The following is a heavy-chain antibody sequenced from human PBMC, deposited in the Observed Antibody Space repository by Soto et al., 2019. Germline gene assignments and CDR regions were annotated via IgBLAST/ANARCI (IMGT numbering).Heavy chain of an antibody. D-gene: IGHD4-17*01. J-gene: IGHJ4*02. CDR1: GFSLSTSGVG. V-gene: IGHV2-5*02. Sequence: QITLKESGPTLVKPTQTLTLTCTFSGFSLSTSGVGVGWIRQPPGKALELLALIYWDDDKYYSPSLKSKLTLTKDTSKNQVVLTVTDLDPVDTATYYCAHRTVTSPFDYWGQGTLVTVSS. CDR2: IYWDDDK. CDR3: AHRTVTSPFDY.